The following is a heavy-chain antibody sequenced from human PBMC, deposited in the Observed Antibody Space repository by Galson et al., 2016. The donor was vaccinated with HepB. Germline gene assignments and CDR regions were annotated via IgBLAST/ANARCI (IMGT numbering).Heavy chain of an antibody. CDR2: IIPIFGTT. CDR1: GGTFSSYA. CDR3: AMGGGFVSVYGMDV. Sequence: SVKVSCKASGGTFSSYAISWVRQAPGQGLEWMGGIIPIFGTTNYAQKFQGRVTITADESTSTAYMELSSLKSEDTAVYYGAMGGGFVSVYGMDVWSQGTTVTVSS. J-gene: IGHJ6*02. V-gene: IGHV1-69*13. D-gene: IGHD3-16*01.